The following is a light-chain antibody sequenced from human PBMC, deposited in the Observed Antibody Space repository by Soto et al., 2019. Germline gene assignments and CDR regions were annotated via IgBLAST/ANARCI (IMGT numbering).Light chain of an antibody. Sequence: EIVLTPSPGTLSLSPGERATLSCRANQSVSSSYLAWYQQKPGQAPRLLIYGASSRATGIPDRFSGSGSWTDISLTISRLEPEDFVLYYCQQYGSSPPYTFGQGTKLEIK. J-gene: IGKJ2*01. CDR3: QQYGSSPPYT. V-gene: IGKV3-20*01. CDR1: QSVSSSY. CDR2: GAS.